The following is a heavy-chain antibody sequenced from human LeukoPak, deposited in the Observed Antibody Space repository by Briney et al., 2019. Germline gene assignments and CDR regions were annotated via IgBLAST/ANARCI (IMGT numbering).Heavy chain of an antibody. Sequence: GGSLRLSCAASGFTFSVYAMTWVRQPPGKGLQCLSYITSAGDAIYYADSAKGRFTISRDNAKNSLYLQMDSLRAEDTAVYYCAKLKNYYDSSGYSDYWGQGTLVTVSS. CDR1: GFTFSVYA. V-gene: IGHV3-48*03. CDR3: AKLKNYYDSSGYSDY. D-gene: IGHD3-22*01. J-gene: IGHJ4*02. CDR2: ITSAGDAI.